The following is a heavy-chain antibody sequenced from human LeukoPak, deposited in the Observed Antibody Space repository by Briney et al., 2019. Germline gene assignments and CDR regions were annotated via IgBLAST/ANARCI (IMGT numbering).Heavy chain of an antibody. CDR1: GFTFSSYA. V-gene: IGHV3-30-3*01. Sequence: PGRSLRLSCAASGFTFSSYAMHWVRQAPGKGLEWVAVISHDGGNKYYADSVKGRFTISRDNSKNTLYLQMNSLRAEDTAMYYCARAVGGESYYYYYYGMDVWGQGTTVTVSS. CDR3: ARAVGGESYYYYYYGMDV. J-gene: IGHJ6*02. D-gene: IGHD3-16*01. CDR2: ISHDGGNK.